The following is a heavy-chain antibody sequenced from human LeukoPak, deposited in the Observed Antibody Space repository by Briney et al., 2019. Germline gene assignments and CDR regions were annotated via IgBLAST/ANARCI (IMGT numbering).Heavy chain of an antibody. J-gene: IGHJ4*02. D-gene: IGHD3-10*01. CDR1: GGSISSSSYY. V-gene: IGHV4-39*01. CDR3: ARSTFMVQGVDYFDY. Sequence: SETLSLTCTVSGGSISSSSYYWGWIRQPPGKGLEWIGSIYYSGSTYYNPSLKSRVTISVDTSKNQFSLKLSSVTAADTAVYYCARSTFMVQGVDYFDYWGQGTLVTVSS. CDR2: IYYSGST.